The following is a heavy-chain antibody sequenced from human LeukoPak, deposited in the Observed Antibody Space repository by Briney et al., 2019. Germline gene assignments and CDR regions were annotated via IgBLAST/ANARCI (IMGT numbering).Heavy chain of an antibody. J-gene: IGHJ5*02. CDR1: GYSINSGHY. V-gene: IGHV4-38-2*01. CDR3: ARRVGAINNNWFDP. CDR2: MYYSGST. Sequence: SETLSLTCAVSGYSINSGHYWAWIRQTPGNGLQWIGSMYYSGSTYYNPSLKSRVAMSIDTSKNQFSLKLRSVTAADTAVYYCARRVGAINNNWFDPWGQGTLVTVSS. D-gene: IGHD1-26*01.